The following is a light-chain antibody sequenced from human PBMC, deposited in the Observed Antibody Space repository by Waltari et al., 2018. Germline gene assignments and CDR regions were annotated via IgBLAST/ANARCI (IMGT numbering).Light chain of an antibody. CDR2: AAS. CDR1: QSVTTN. CDR3: QQYNNWPQT. J-gene: IGKJ1*01. V-gene: IGKV3-15*01. Sequence: EIVMTQSPATLSVSPGERATLSCRASQSVTTNLAWYQQKPGQAPRLLIYAASTRATGRPARFSGGGSGTEFTLTISSLQSEDFAIYYCQQYNNWPQTFGQGTKVEIK.